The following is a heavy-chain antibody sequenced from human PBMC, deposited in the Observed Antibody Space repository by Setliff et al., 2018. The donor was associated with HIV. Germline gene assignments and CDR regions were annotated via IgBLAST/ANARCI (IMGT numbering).Heavy chain of an antibody. CDR2: IYFTGSS. V-gene: IGHV4-59*01. CDR3: ARGGGSPSYGDYDY. D-gene: IGHD4-17*01. Sequence: SETLSLTCTVSGGSISTYYWSWIRQPPGKGLEWSWSIYFTGSSDNNPSLKSRGTLSVDTSKHQFSLKLSSGTAADTAVYYCARGGGSPSYGDYDYWGQGTLVTVSS. J-gene: IGHJ4*02. CDR1: GGSISTYY.